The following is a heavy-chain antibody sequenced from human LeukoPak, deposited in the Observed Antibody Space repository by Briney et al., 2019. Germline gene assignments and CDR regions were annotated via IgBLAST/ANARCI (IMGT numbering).Heavy chain of an antibody. Sequence: GASVKVSCKASGGTFSSYAISWVRQAPGRGLEWMGGIIPIFGTANYAQKFQGGVTITADESTSTAYMELSSLRSEDTAVYYCAREVYCSSTSCLGSWFDPWGQGTLVTVSS. CDR2: IIPIFGTA. J-gene: IGHJ5*02. CDR1: GGTFSSYA. CDR3: AREVYCSSTSCLGSWFDP. D-gene: IGHD2-2*01. V-gene: IGHV1-69*13.